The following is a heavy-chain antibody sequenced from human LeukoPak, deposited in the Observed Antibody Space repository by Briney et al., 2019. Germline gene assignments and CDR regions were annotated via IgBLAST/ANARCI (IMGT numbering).Heavy chain of an antibody. CDR1: GHTFVSYG. J-gene: IGHJ3*01. CDR3: ARRFCSSVSCYDDDAFDG. CDR2: ISGYNGKI. Sequence: GASVKVSCKASGHTFVSYGISWVRQAPGQGLEWMGWISGYNGKINYAQKFQGRVTMTTDTSTSTAYLESRSLTSEDTAVYYCARRFCSSVSCYDDDAFDGWGQGTLVTVSS. V-gene: IGHV1-18*01. D-gene: IGHD2-2*01.